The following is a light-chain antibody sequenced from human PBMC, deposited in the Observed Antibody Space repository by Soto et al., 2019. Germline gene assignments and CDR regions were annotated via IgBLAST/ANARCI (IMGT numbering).Light chain of an antibody. CDR3: CSYAGSXIVV. CDR2: EGS. CDR1: SSDVGSYNL. J-gene: IGLJ2*01. V-gene: IGLV2-23*01. Sequence: QSALTQPASVSGSPGQSIXISCTGTSSDVGSYNLVSWYQQHPGKAPKLMIYEGSKRPSGVSNRFSGSKSGNTASLTISGLQAEDEADYYCCSYAGSXIVVFGGGTKLTVL.